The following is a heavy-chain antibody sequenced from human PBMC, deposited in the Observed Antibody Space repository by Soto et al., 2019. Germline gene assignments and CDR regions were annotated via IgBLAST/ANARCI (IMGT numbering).Heavy chain of an antibody. CDR3: AKLAWGSHFDY. J-gene: IGHJ4*02. D-gene: IGHD3-16*01. V-gene: IGHV3-30*18. CDR1: GFTFSSYG. Sequence: PGGSLRLSCAASGFTFSSYGMHWVRQAPGKGLEWVAVISYDGSNKYYADSVKGRFTISRDNSKNTLYLQMNSLRAEDTAVYYCAKLAWGSHFDYWGQGTLVTVSS. CDR2: ISYDGSNK.